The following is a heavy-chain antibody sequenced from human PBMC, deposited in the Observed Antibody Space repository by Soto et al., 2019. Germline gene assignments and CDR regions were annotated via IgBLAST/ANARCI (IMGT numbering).Heavy chain of an antibody. CDR3: ARAPSITMIVVVSAFDI. J-gene: IGHJ3*02. D-gene: IGHD3-22*01. V-gene: IGHV4-4*02. CDR1: GCSISSRNW. CDR2: IYHSGST. Sequence: SETLSLTCALPGCSISSRNWWSGVRQPPGKGLEWIGEIYHSGSTNYNPSLKSRVTISVDKSKNQFSLKLSSVTAADTAVYYCARAPSITMIVVVSAFDIWGQGTMVT.